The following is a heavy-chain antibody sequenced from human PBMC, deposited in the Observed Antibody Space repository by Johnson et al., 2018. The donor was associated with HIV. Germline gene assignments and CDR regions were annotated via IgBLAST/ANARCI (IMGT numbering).Heavy chain of an antibody. CDR3: ARDPSTAAADSKDAFDI. D-gene: IGHD6-13*01. J-gene: IGHJ3*02. Sequence: EVQLVESGGGVVRPGGSLRLSCAASGFTFDDYGMSWVRQAPGKGLEWVSGINWNGGSTGYADSVKGRFTISRDNAKNSLYLQMNSLRAEDTALYYCARDPSTAAADSKDAFDIWGQGTMVTVSS. V-gene: IGHV3-20*04. CDR2: INWNGGST. CDR1: GFTFDDYG.